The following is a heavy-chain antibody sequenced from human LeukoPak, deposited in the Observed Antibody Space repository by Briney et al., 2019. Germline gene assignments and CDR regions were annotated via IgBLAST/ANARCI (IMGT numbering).Heavy chain of an antibody. D-gene: IGHD6-19*01. V-gene: IGHV1-18*01. CDR1: GYTFTSFG. CDR3: ARGHGVAVAGTWGY. J-gene: IGHJ4*02. CDR2: TSAYNGNT. Sequence: ASVKVSCKASGYTFTSFGISWVRQAPGQGLEWMGWTSAYNGNTDYSLKLQGRVTMTTDTSTSTAYMELRSLISDDTAVYYCARGHGVAVAGTWGYWGQGTLVTVSS.